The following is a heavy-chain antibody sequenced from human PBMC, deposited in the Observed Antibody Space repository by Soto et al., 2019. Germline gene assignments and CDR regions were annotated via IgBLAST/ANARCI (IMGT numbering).Heavy chain of an antibody. V-gene: IGHV1-2*02. CDR2: INPNSGGT. J-gene: IGHJ3*02. D-gene: IGHD6-6*01. CDR1: VYTFTGYD. Sequence: ASVTVSCEASVYTFTGYDMHWVRQAPGQGLEWMGWINPNSGGTNYAQKFQGRVTMTRDTSISTAYMELSRLRSDDTAVYYCARMKGEQLVRTSDAFDIWGQGTMVTVSS. CDR3: ARMKGEQLVRTSDAFDI.